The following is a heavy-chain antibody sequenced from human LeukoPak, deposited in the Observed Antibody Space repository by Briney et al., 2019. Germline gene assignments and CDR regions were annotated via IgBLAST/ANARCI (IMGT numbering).Heavy chain of an antibody. CDR3: AHGGYGSGLFLPQSFDY. J-gene: IGHJ4*02. V-gene: IGHV3-9*01. Sequence: PGGSLRLSCAASGFTFDDYAMHWVRQAPGKGLEWVSGISWNSGSIGYADSVKGRFTISRDNAKNSLYLQMNSLRAEDTALYYCAHGGYGSGLFLPQSFDYWGQGTLVTVSS. CDR2: ISWNSGSI. D-gene: IGHD6-19*01. CDR1: GFTFDDYA.